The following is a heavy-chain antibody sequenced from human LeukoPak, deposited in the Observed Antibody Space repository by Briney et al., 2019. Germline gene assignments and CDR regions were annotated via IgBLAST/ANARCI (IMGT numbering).Heavy chain of an antibody. CDR3: ARDRRQWLRGPFDP. V-gene: IGHV4-59*01. Sequence: SETLSLTCTVSGGSISSYYWNWIRQPPGKGLEWIGYIYSGSTNYNPSLKSRVTISVDTSKNQFSLKLRSVTAADTAVYYCARDRRQWLRGPFDPWGLGTLVTVSS. CDR1: GGSISSYY. D-gene: IGHD6-19*01. J-gene: IGHJ5*02. CDR2: IYSGST.